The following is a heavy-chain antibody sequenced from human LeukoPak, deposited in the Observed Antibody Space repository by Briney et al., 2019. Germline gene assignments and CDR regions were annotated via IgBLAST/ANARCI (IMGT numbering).Heavy chain of an antibody. CDR3: AKDWPGFDSYYFYYMDV. D-gene: IGHD1-1*01. V-gene: IGHV3-23*01. Sequence: GGSLRLSCAASGFTFSSYAMSWVRQAPGKGLEWVSVISGGGGLTYYADSVTGRFTISRDNSNNTLYLQMNSLRAEDTAVYYCAKDWPGFDSYYFYYMDVWGKGTTVTVSS. J-gene: IGHJ6*03. CDR1: GFTFSSYA. CDR2: ISGGGGLT.